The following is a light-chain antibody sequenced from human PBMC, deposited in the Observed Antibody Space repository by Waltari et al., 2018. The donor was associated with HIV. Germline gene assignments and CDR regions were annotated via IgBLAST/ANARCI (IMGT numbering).Light chain of an antibody. J-gene: IGKJ1*01. CDR3: QQYNSWPT. Sequence: ETVMTQSPATLSVSPGERDTLSCWASQSVRTNLAWYQQKAGQAPRLLIYGTSARATGIPARFSGSGSGTEFTLTISSLQSEDFAVYYCQQYNSWPTFGQGTKVEIK. V-gene: IGKV3-15*01. CDR2: GTS. CDR1: QSVRTN.